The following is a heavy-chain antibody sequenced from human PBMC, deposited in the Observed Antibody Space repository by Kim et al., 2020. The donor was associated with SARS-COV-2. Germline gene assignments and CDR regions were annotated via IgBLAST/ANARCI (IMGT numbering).Heavy chain of an antibody. CDR3: ARGQVRVYYYGSGSSYWFDP. J-gene: IGHJ5*02. V-gene: IGHV4-39*07. CDR1: GGSISSSSYY. CDR2: IYYSGST. Sequence: SETLSLTCTVSGGSISSSSYYWGWIRQPPGKGLEWIGSIYYSGSTYYNPSLKSRVTISVDTSKNQFSLKLSSVTAADTAVYYCARGQVRVYYYGSGSSYWFDPWGQGALVTVSS. D-gene: IGHD3-10*01.